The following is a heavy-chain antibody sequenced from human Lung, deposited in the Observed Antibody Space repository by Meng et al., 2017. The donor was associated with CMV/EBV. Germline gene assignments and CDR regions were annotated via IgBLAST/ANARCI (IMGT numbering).Heavy chain of an antibody. CDR3: ARVGRVRMNFFDY. J-gene: IGHJ4*02. Sequence: EALKISCAASGFTVSCNYLSWVRQAPGKGLEWGSINYGAGTTKYAESVKGRVTFSRDKSKNTLYLQMNSLRAEDTAVYYCARVGRVRMNFFDYWGQGTLVTVSS. CDR1: GFTVSCNY. V-gene: IGHV3-66*02. CDR2: NYGAGTT. D-gene: IGHD2/OR15-2a*01.